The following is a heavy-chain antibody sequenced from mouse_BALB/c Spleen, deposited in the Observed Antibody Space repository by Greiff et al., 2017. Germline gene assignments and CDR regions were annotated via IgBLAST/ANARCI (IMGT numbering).Heavy chain of an antibody. Sequence: EVMLVESGGGLVKPGGSLKLSCPASGFTFSSYAMSWVRQSPEKRLEWVAEISSGGSYTYYPDTVTGRFTISRDNAKNTLYLEMSSLRSEDTAMYYCARARVEGYFDVWGAGTTVTVSS. CDR1: GFTFSSYA. J-gene: IGHJ1*01. V-gene: IGHV5-9-4*01. D-gene: IGHD1-1*02. CDR3: ARARVEGYFDV. CDR2: ISSGGSYT.